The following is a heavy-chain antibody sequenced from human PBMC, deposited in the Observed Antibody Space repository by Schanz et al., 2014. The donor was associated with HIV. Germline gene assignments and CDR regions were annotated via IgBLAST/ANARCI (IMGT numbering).Heavy chain of an antibody. V-gene: IGHV3-21*04. Sequence: EVQVVESGGGLVKPGGSLRLSCAASGFTFGDYPMSWFRQAPGKGLEWISFISSTSAHIYYADSVKGRFTISRDNAKNSLYLQMNSLRAEDTAVYYCAKVVRFAMVTAPYYFDSWGQGTLVTVSS. CDR3: AKVVRFAMVTAPYYFDS. J-gene: IGHJ4*02. CDR1: GFTFGDYP. CDR2: ISSTSAHI. D-gene: IGHD2-15*01.